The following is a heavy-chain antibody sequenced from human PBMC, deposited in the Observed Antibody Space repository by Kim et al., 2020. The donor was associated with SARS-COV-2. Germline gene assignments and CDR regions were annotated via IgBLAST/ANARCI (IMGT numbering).Heavy chain of an antibody. Sequence: GGSLRLSCAASGFTFDDYGMSWVRQAPGKGLEWVSGINWNGGSTGYADSVKGRFTISRDNAKNSLYLQMNSLRAEDTALYYCARVGGYSGYDRPNWFDPWGQGTLVTVSS. J-gene: IGHJ5*02. CDR2: INWNGGST. D-gene: IGHD5-12*01. CDR3: ARVGGYSGYDRPNWFDP. CDR1: GFTFDDYG. V-gene: IGHV3-20*04.